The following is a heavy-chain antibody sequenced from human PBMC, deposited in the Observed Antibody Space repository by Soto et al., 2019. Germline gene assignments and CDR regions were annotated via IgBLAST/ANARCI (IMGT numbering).Heavy chain of an antibody. CDR2: IYYSGST. J-gene: IGHJ6*03. CDR1: GGSISSGDYY. Sequence: SETLSLTCTVSGGSISSGDYYWSWIRQHPGKGLEWIGYIYYSGSTYYNPSLKSRVTISVDTSKNQFSLKLSSVTAADTAVYYCAREAAAAGTDYYYYMDVWGKGTTVTVSS. CDR3: AREAAAAGTDYYYYMDV. D-gene: IGHD6-13*01. V-gene: IGHV4-31*03.